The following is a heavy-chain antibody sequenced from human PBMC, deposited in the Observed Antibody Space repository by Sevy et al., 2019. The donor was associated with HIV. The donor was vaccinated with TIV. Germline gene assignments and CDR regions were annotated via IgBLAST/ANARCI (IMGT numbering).Heavy chain of an antibody. CDR3: ARRGYDSSGYPQYYFDY. Sequence: GESLKISCKGSGYKFTSYWIAWVRQMPGKGLEWMGIIYPDDSGIRYSPSLQGQVTISVDKSISTAYLQWTNLKASDTAMYFCARRGYDSSGYPQYYFDYWGQGTLVTVSS. V-gene: IGHV5-51*01. J-gene: IGHJ4*02. D-gene: IGHD3-22*01. CDR2: IYPDDSGI. CDR1: GYKFTSYW.